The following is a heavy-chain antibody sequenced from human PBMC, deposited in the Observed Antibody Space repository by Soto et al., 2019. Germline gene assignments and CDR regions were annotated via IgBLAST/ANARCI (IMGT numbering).Heavy chain of an antibody. CDR1: GGSISSGGYY. V-gene: IGHV4-31*02. D-gene: IGHD3-22*01. CDR2: FYYSGST. CDR3: ATAGPKMSPVFYDSSGYPSFPFDP. Sequence: SETLSLTCTVSGGSISSGGYYWSWIRQHPGKGLEWIGYFYYSGSTYYNPSLKSRVTISVDTSKNQFSLKLSSVTAADTAVYYCATAGPKMSPVFYDSSGYPSFPFDPWGQGILVTVSS. J-gene: IGHJ5*02.